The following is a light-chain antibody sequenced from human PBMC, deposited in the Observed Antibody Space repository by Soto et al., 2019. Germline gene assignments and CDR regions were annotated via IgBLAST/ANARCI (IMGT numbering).Light chain of an antibody. CDR3: CSYALL. J-gene: IGLJ1*01. V-gene: IGLV2-23*01. Sequence: QSALTQPASVSGSPGQSITISCTGTNSDVGTHNFVSWYQQHPGKAPKLIIYEGTQRPSGVSNRFSGSKSGNTASLTIPGLQAEDEAYYYGCSYALLFGTGTKVTVL. CDR2: EGT. CDR1: NSDVGTHNF.